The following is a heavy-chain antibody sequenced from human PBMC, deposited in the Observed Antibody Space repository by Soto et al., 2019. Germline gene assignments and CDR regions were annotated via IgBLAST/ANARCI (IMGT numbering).Heavy chain of an antibody. CDR1: GFTFGSSA. Sequence: PGGSLRLSCAASGFTFGSSAMSWVRQAPGKGLEWVSGISGGGRFTYYADSVKGRFTISRDDSKNTLFLQVSSLSAEDAAVYYCAKSGPTNYFDSWGPGTLVTV. J-gene: IGHJ4*02. CDR2: ISGGGRFT. V-gene: IGHV3-23*01. CDR3: AKSGPTNYFDS. D-gene: IGHD1-26*01.